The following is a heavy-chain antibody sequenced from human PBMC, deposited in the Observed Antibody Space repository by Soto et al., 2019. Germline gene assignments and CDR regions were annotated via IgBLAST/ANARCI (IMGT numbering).Heavy chain of an antibody. CDR3: ATALGAAAAGTPYYYYGMDV. J-gene: IGHJ6*02. CDR1: GYTLTELS. D-gene: IGHD6-13*01. CDR2: FDPEDGET. V-gene: IGHV1-24*01. Sequence: QVQLVQSGAEVKKPGASVKVSCKVSGYTLTELSMHWVRQAPGKGLEWMGGFDPEDGETIYAQKFQGRVTMTEDTSTDPAYMDLSSLRSEDTAVYYCATALGAAAAGTPYYYYGMDVWGQGTTVTVSS.